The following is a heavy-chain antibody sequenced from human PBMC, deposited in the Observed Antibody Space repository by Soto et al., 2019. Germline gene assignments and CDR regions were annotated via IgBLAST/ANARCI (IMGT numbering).Heavy chain of an antibody. Sequence: PGGSLRLSCAASGFTFSSYAMSWVRQAPGKGLEWVSSITGSGGSTYNADSVKGRFTISRDNSKNTLYLQMNSLRADDTAVYYCANSGWYNPDGYFQHWGQDTLVTVSS. J-gene: IGHJ1*01. CDR1: GFTFSSYA. CDR3: ANSGWYNPDGYFQH. CDR2: ITGSGGST. V-gene: IGHV3-23*01. D-gene: IGHD6-19*01.